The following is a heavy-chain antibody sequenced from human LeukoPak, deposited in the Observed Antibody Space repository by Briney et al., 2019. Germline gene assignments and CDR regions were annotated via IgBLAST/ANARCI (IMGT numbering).Heavy chain of an antibody. V-gene: IGHV3-30*03. CDR3: AREPVPDSGIYTVPFDY. D-gene: IGHD3-10*01. Sequence: GGSLRLSCAASGFTFSSYAMHWVRQAPGQGLEWVALISYDGSDEYYADSVKGRFTISRDNSKNTLYLQMNSLRAEDTAVYYCAREPVPDSGIYTVPFDYWGQGTLVTVSS. CDR1: GFTFSSYA. J-gene: IGHJ4*02. CDR2: ISYDGSDE.